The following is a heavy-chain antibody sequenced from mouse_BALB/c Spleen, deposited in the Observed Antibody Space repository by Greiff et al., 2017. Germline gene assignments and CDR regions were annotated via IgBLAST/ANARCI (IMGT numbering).Heavy chain of an antibody. CDR1: GFNIKDTY. D-gene: IGHD2-1*01. V-gene: IGHV14-3*02. Sequence: EVQRVESGAELVKPGASVKLSCTASGFNIKDTYMHWVKQRPEQGLEWIGRIDPANGNTKYDPKFQGKATITADTSSNTAYLQLSSLTSEDTAVYYCARPGAYGNYYFDYWGQGTTLTVSS. J-gene: IGHJ2*01. CDR2: IDPANGNT. CDR3: ARPGAYGNYYFDY.